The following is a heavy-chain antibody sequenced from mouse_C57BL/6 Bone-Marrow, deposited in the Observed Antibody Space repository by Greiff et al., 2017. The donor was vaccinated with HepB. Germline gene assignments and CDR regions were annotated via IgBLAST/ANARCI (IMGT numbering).Heavy chain of an antibody. CDR2: IRSKSNNYAT. Sequence: GGGLVQPKGSLKLSCAASGFSFNTYAMNWVRQAPGKGLEWVARIRSKSNNYATYYADSVKDRFTISRDDSESMLYLQMNNLKTEDTAMYYCVRHAGYFLFAYWGQGTLVTVSA. CDR3: VRHAGYFLFAY. J-gene: IGHJ3*01. CDR1: GFSFNTYA. D-gene: IGHD2-3*01. V-gene: IGHV10-1*01.